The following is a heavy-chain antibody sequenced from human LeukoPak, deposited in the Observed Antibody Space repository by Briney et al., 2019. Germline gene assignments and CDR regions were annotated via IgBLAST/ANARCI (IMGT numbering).Heavy chain of an antibody. Sequence: GGSLRLSCAGSGFTFSSYAMSWVRQAPGKGLEWVSAISGSGGSAYYADSVKGRFTISRDNSKNTLYLQMNSLRAEDTAVYYCASSGWYRAIDYWGQGTLVTVSS. CDR1: GFTFSSYA. V-gene: IGHV3-23*01. CDR3: ASSGWYRAIDY. CDR2: ISGSGGSA. D-gene: IGHD6-19*01. J-gene: IGHJ4*02.